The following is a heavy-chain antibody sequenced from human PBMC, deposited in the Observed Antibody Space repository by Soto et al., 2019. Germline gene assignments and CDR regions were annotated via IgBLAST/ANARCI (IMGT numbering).Heavy chain of an antibody. D-gene: IGHD2-15*01. J-gene: IGHJ5*02. CDR2: IYYSGST. CDR3: ARDLRYCSGGSCLDNWFDP. V-gene: IGHV4-59*01. Sequence: SETLSLTCTVSGGSISSYYWSWIRQPPGKGLEWIGYIYYSGSTNYNPSLKSRVTISVDTSKNQFSLKLSSVTAADTAVYYFARDLRYCSGGSCLDNWFDPLGQGTLVTVSS. CDR1: GGSISSYY.